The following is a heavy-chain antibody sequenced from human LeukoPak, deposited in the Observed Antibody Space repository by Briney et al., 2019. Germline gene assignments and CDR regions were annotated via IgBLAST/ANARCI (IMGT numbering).Heavy chain of an antibody. Sequence: SQTLSLTCTVSGGSISSGGYYWSWIRQPPGKGLEWIGYMYHSGSTHYNPSLKSRVTISVDTSKNQFSLRLSSVTAADTAVYYCARGGGPYCSSTSCYAGWFDPWGQGTLVTVSS. CDR2: MYHSGST. CDR1: GGSISSGGYY. J-gene: IGHJ5*02. V-gene: IGHV4-30-2*01. CDR3: ARGGGPYCSSTSCYAGWFDP. D-gene: IGHD2-2*01.